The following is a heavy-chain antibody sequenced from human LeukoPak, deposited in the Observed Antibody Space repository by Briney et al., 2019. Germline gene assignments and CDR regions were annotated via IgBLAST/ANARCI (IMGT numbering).Heavy chain of an antibody. CDR2: IYDSGN. J-gene: IGHJ4*02. D-gene: IGHD5-18*01. V-gene: IGHV4-59*08. CDR3: ARHQYNYGAWFFDY. Sequence: SETLSLTCTVSGGSITSHYWSWTRQPPGKGLEWIGYIYDSGNYYNPSLKSRVTISIDTSKNQFSLNLNSVTAADTAVYYCARHQYNYGAWFFDYWGQGTLVTVSS. CDR1: GGSITSHY.